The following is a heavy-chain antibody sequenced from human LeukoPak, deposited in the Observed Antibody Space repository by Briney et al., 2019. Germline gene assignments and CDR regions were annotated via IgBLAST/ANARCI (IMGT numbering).Heavy chain of an antibody. J-gene: IGHJ4*02. CDR1: GFTFRTYA. Sequence: PGGSLRLSCAASGFTFRTYAMIWVRQAPGKGLEWVSSISSSSSTMHYADSVKGRLTISRDNAKNSLYLQINSLRAEDTAVYYCVRGDSRDYWGQGTLVTVSS. CDR3: VRGDSRDY. D-gene: IGHD6-13*01. CDR2: ISSSSSTM. V-gene: IGHV3-21*01.